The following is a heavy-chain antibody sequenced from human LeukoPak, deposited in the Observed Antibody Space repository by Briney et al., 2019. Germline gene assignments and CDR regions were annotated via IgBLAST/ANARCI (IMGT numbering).Heavy chain of an antibody. Sequence: SETLSLTCAVYGGSFSGYYWSWIRQPPGKGLEWIGYIYYSGSTNYNPSLKSRVTISVDTSKNQFSLKLSSVTAADTAVYYCARQGYSGSYSGNYFDYWGQGTLVTVSS. J-gene: IGHJ4*02. CDR2: IYYSGST. CDR1: GGSFSGYY. D-gene: IGHD1-26*01. CDR3: ARQGYSGSYSGNYFDY. V-gene: IGHV4-59*08.